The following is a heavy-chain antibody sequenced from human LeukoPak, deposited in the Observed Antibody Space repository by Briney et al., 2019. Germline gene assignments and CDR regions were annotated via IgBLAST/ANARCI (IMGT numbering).Heavy chain of an antibody. CDR2: INQDGSDK. Sequence: GGSLRLSCAASGFTLSSYGMTWVRQAPGKGLECVANINQDGSDKYYVDSVKGRFTISRDNTKNSLYLQMNSLRAEDTAVYYCVGGDYWGQGTLVTVSS. CDR3: VGGDY. J-gene: IGHJ4*02. CDR1: GFTLSSYG. V-gene: IGHV3-7*01.